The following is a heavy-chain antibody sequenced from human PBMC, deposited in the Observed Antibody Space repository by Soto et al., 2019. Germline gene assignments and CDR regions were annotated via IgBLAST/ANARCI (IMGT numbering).Heavy chain of an antibody. J-gene: IGHJ5*02. Sequence: SETLSLTCTVSGGSISSSSYYWGWIRQPPGKGLEWIGSIYYSGSTYYNPSLKSRVTISVDTSKNQFSLKLSSVTAADTAVYYCARHHSSGTNWFDPWGQGTLVTVS. D-gene: IGHD6-19*01. CDR3: ARHHSSGTNWFDP. CDR2: IYYSGST. V-gene: IGHV4-39*01. CDR1: GGSISSSSYY.